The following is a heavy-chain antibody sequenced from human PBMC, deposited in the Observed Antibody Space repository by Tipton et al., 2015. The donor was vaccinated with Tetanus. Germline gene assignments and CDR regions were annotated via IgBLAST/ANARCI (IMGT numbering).Heavy chain of an antibody. V-gene: IGHV1-69*06. CDR2: IIPIFGTA. Sequence: QSGAEVKKPGSSVKVSCKASGGTFSSYAISWVRQAPGQGLEWMGGIIPIFGTANYAQKFQGRVTITADKSTSTAYMELSSLRSDDTAVYYCARVGANYIAAAVQTTHWGQGTLVTVSS. CDR1: GGTFSSYA. D-gene: IGHD6-13*01. CDR3: ARVGANYIAAAVQTTH. J-gene: IGHJ4*02.